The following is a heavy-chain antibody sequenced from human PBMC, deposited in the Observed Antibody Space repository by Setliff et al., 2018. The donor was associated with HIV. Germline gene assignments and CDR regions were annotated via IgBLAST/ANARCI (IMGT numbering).Heavy chain of an antibody. CDR2: INPNSGGT. CDR1: GYTFTGYY. Sequence: ASVKVSCKASGYTFTGYYIHWVRQAPGQGLEWMGRINPNSGGTNYAQKFQGRVTMTRDTSISTAYMELSRLRSDDTAVYYCARATTYYYDSSGYYYPEYFQHWGQGTLVTV. V-gene: IGHV1-2*06. D-gene: IGHD3-22*01. J-gene: IGHJ1*01. CDR3: ARATTYYYDSSGYYYPEYFQH.